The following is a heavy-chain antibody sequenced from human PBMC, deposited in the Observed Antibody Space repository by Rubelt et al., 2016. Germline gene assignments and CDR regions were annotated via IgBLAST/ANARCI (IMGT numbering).Heavy chain of an antibody. V-gene: IGHV1-18*01. CDR2: ISAYNGNT. CDR3: ARVISGVEYSSSWHFDY. J-gene: IGHJ4*02. CDR1: GYTFTSYG. D-gene: IGHD6-13*01. Sequence: QVQLVQSGAEVKKPGASVKVSCKASGYTFTSYGISWVRQAPGQGLEWMGWISAYNGNTNYAQKLKGRVTMTTDTSTSTAYMELRSLRSDDTAVYYWARVISGVEYSSSWHFDYWGQGTLVTVSS.